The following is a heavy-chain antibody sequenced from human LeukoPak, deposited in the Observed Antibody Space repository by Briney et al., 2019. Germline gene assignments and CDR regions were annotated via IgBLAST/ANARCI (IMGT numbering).Heavy chain of an antibody. Sequence: ASVKVSCKASGYTFTSYDINWVRQATGQGLEWMGWMNPNSGNTGYAQKFQGRVTMTRNTSISTAYMELSSLRSEDTAVYYCARGRYSGSYQYYYYYYGMDVWGQGITVTVSS. CDR3: ARGRYSGSYQYYYYYYGMDV. D-gene: IGHD1-26*01. CDR1: GYTFTSYD. V-gene: IGHV1-8*01. J-gene: IGHJ6*02. CDR2: MNPNSGNT.